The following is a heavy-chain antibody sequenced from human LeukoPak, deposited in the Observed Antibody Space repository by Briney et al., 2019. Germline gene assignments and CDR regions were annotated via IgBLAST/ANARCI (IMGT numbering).Heavy chain of an antibody. D-gene: IGHD3-22*01. J-gene: IGHJ3*02. V-gene: IGHV3-23*01. Sequence: GGSLRLSCAASGFTFSSYAMSWVRQAPGKGLEWVSAISGSGGSTYYADSVKGRFTISRDNSKNTLYLQMNSLRAEDTAVYYCAKDPGPYYYDSSGSDDAFDIWGQGTMVTVSS. CDR2: ISGSGGST. CDR1: GFTFSSYA. CDR3: AKDPGPYYYDSSGSDDAFDI.